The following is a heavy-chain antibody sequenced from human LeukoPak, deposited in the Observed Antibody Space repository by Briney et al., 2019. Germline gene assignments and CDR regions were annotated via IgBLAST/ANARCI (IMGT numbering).Heavy chain of an antibody. Sequence: GGSLRLSCAASGFTFDDYAMHWVRQAPGKGLEWVSGISWNSGSIGYADSVKGRFTISRDNAKNSLYLQMNSLRAEDTALYYCAKVAQWLAEYYFDYWGQGTLVTVSS. CDR2: ISWNSGSI. V-gene: IGHV3-9*01. CDR1: GFTFDDYA. D-gene: IGHD6-19*01. J-gene: IGHJ4*02. CDR3: AKVAQWLAEYYFDY.